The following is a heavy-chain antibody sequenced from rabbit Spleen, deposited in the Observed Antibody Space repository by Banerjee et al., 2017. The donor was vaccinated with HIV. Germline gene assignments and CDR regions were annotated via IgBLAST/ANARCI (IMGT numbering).Heavy chain of an antibody. D-gene: IGHD1-1*01. CDR1: GISFGISDY. Sequence: QSLEESGGGLVKPGGTLTLTCKASGISFGISDYMCWVRQAPGKGLEWIACIDAGSSDFTYHANWAKGRFTISKTSSTTVTLQATSLTVADTATYFCARNYVNAFDPWGPGTLVTVS. J-gene: IGHJ2*01. CDR2: IDAGSSDFT. V-gene: IGHV1S40*01. CDR3: ARNYVNAFDP.